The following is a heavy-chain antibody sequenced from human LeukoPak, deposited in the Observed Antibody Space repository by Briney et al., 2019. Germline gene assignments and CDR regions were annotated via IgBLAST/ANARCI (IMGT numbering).Heavy chain of an antibody. V-gene: IGHV3-66*01. D-gene: IGHD2-15*01. CDR2: SHSCGRT. CDR3: ARIVVVVDTNLYRQDWFDP. CDR1: GITLSSNY. J-gene: IGHJ5*02. Sequence: GGSLRLSCAASGITLSSNYMRGVRQAPRKGLEWGSFSHSCGRTYYADSVKGRFTISRDKSKNTLYLQMNSLRAEDTAVYYCARIVVVVDTNLYRQDWFDPWGQGTLVTVSS.